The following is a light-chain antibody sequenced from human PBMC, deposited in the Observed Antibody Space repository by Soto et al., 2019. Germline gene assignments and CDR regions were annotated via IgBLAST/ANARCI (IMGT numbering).Light chain of an antibody. CDR1: QSVSSSH. J-gene: IGKJ4*01. CDR3: QQYGSSLV. V-gene: IGKV3-20*01. Sequence: EIVLTQYPGTLSLSPGERATLSCRASQSVSSSHLAWYQQNPGQAPRLLIYGATSRATGIPDRFSGSGSGTDFTLTISRLEPEDFGVYYCQQYGSSLVFGGGTKVDIK. CDR2: GAT.